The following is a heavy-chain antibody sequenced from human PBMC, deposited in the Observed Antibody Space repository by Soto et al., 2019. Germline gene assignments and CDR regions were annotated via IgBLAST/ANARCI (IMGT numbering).Heavy chain of an antibody. V-gene: IGHV4-34*01. Sequence: SETMSLTCAVYGGSFSGYYWSWIRQPPGKGLEWIGETNPGGSTNYNPSLKSRVTISVDTSKNQFSLKLSSVTAADTAVYYCARGLSFSGYYYYMDVWGKGTTVTVSS. D-gene: IGHD3-3*02. CDR2: TNPGGST. J-gene: IGHJ6*03. CDR1: GGSFSGYY. CDR3: ARGLSFSGYYYYMDV.